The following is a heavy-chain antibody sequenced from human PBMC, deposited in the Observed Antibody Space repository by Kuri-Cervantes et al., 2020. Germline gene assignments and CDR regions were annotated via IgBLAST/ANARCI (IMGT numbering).Heavy chain of an antibody. Sequence: GESLKISCAASGFTFSSYAMHWVRQAPGKGLEWVSGLNWSGGSTAYADSVKGRFTISRDNAKNSLYLQMNSLRAEDTALYYCARRISGDHYYFDYWGQGTLVTVSS. CDR3: ARRISGDHYYFDY. V-gene: IGHV3-20*04. CDR1: GFTFSSYA. CDR2: LNWSGGST. J-gene: IGHJ4*02. D-gene: IGHD4-17*01.